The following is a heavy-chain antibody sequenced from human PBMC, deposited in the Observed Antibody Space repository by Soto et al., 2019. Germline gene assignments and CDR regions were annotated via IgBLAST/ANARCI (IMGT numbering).Heavy chain of an antibody. CDR3: EKGMRQQLVYIWFDP. CDR2: ISGSGGST. V-gene: IGHV3-23*01. CDR1: GFTFSSYA. J-gene: IGHJ5*02. D-gene: IGHD6-13*01. Sequence: EVQLLESGGGLVQPGGSLRLSCAASGFTFSSYAMSWVRQAPGKGLEWVSAISGSGGSTYYADSVKGRFTISRDNSKKPLYLQMNSLRAEETAVYYCEKGMRQQLVYIWFDPWGQGTLVTVSS.